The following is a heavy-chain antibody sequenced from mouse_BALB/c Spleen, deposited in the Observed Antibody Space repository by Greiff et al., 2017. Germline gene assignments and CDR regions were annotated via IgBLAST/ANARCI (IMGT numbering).Heavy chain of an antibody. Sequence: EVKLVESGGGLVKPGGSLKLSCAASGFTFSSYAMSWVRQTPEKRLEWVASISSGGSTYYPDSVKGRFTISRDNARNILYLQMSSLRSEDTAMYYCARELDFDYWGQGTTLTVSS. D-gene: IGHD3-3*01. CDR2: ISSGGST. CDR3: ARELDFDY. CDR1: GFTFSSYA. J-gene: IGHJ2*01. V-gene: IGHV5-6-5*01.